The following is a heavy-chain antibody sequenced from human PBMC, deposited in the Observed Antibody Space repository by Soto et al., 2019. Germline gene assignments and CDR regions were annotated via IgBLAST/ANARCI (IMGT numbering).Heavy chain of an antibody. V-gene: IGHV3-9*01. Sequence: EVQLVESGGGLVQPGGSLRLSCAASGFTFDVYAMHWVRQAPGKDLEWVSGLSWNGGAVGYADSVKGRFTISRDNAKNSLYLQMNSLRPEDTALYYCTKAAAVAGDYYYFYYMDVWGKGTTVTVSS. J-gene: IGHJ6*03. D-gene: IGHD6-19*01. CDR3: TKAAAVAGDYYYFYYMDV. CDR1: GFTFDVYA. CDR2: LSWNGGAV.